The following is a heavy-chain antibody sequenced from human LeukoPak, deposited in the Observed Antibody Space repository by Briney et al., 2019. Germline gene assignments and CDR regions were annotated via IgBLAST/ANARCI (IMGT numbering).Heavy chain of an antibody. V-gene: IGHV1-2*02. CDR3: ARVAGGYSSSSSFADY. J-gene: IGHJ4*02. D-gene: IGHD6-6*01. Sequence: ASVKVSCKASGYTFTSYGISWVRQAPGQGLEWMGWINPNSGGTNYAQKFQGRVTMTRDTSISTAYMELSRLRSDDTAVYYCARVAGGYSSSSSFADYWGQGTLVTVSS. CDR2: INPNSGGT. CDR1: GYTFTSYG.